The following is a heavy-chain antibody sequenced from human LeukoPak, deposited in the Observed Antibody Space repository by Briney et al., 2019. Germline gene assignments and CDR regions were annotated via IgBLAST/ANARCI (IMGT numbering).Heavy chain of an antibody. D-gene: IGHD6-13*01. V-gene: IGHV3-7*01. J-gene: IGHJ4*02. CDR1: GFTFSSYW. Sequence: PGGSLRLSCAASGFTFSSYWMSWVRQAPGKGLEWVANIKQDGSEKYYVDSVKGRFTISRDNAKNSLYLQMNSLRAEDTAAYYCARDLTHSDFDYWGQGTLVTVSS. CDR2: IKQDGSEK. CDR3: ARDLTHSDFDY.